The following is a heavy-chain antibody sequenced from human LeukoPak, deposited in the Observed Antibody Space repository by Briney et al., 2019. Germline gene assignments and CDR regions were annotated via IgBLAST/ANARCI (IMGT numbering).Heavy chain of an antibody. V-gene: IGHV3-43*02. D-gene: IGHD3-22*01. CDR3: AKATYEEVVVVITTFFSGMDV. Sequence: GGSLRLSCAASGFTFDDYAMHWVRQAPGKGLEWVSLISGDGGSTYYADSVKGRFTISRDNSKNSLYLQMNSLRTEDTALYYCAKATYEEVVVVITTFFSGMDVWGQGTTVTVSS. CDR1: GFTFDDYA. J-gene: IGHJ6*02. CDR2: ISGDGGST.